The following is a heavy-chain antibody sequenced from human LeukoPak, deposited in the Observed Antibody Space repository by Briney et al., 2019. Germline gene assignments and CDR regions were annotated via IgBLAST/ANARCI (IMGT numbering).Heavy chain of an antibody. CDR2: ISASGETT. J-gene: IGHJ4*02. D-gene: IGHD2/OR15-2a*01. CDR1: GFTFSSYS. Sequence: PGGSLRLSCAASGFTFSSYSMNWVRQAPGKGLEWVSLISASGETTFYADSVKGRFTISRDNSKNTLYLQMNSLRAEDTAVYYCAKVYSSTGQYFDYWGQGTLVTVSS. CDR3: AKVYSSTGQYFDY. V-gene: IGHV3-23*01.